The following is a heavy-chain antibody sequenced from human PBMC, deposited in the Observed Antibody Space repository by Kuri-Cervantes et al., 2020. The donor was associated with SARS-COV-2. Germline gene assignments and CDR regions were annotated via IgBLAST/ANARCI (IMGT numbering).Heavy chain of an antibody. Sequence: GESLKISCAASGFTFRSYWMSWVRQAPGKGLEYVSAISSNGGSTYYADSVKGRFTISRDNSKNTLYLQMNSLRAEDTAVYYCARDQITMIYGMDVWGQGTTVTVSS. CDR2: ISSNGGST. V-gene: IGHV3-64*04. D-gene: IGHD3-22*01. CDR1: GFTFRSYW. J-gene: IGHJ6*02. CDR3: ARDQITMIYGMDV.